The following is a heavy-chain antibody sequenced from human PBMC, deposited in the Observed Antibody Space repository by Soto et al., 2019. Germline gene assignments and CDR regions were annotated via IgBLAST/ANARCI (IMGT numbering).Heavy chain of an antibody. J-gene: IGHJ3*02. Sequence: QVQLVQSGTEVKNPGSSVRVSCKASGASFRTDAISWVRQAPGQGLEWMGRLVPVFGTTNFAQRFQGRVTITADESTRTAYMDLSSLRSEDTAVYYCARSRATTVVFDIWGQGTIVTVSS. CDR2: LVPVFGTT. CDR3: ARSRATTVVFDI. V-gene: IGHV1-69*01. CDR1: GASFRTDA. D-gene: IGHD4-17*01.